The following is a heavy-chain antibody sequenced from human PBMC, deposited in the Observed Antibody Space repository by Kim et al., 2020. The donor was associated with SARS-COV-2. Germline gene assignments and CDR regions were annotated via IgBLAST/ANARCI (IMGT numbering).Heavy chain of an antibody. D-gene: IGHD5-18*01. V-gene: IGHV3-74*01. J-gene: IGHJ5*02. CDR2: INSDGSST. Sequence: LSLTCAASGFTFSSYWMHWVRQAPGKGLVWVSRINSDGSSTSYADSVKGRFTISRDNAKNTLYLQMNSLRAEDTAVYYCARDGPDTPRPKEDWFDPWGQGTLVTVSS. CDR1: GFTFSSYW. CDR3: ARDGPDTPRPKEDWFDP.